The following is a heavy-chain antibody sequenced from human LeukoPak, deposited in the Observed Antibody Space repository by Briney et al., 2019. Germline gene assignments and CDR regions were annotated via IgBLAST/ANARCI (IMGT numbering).Heavy chain of an antibody. CDR1: GFTFSSYA. D-gene: IGHD3-9*01. V-gene: IGHV3-73*01. J-gene: IGHJ3*02. Sequence: GGSLRLSCAASGFTFSSYAMSWVRQASGKGLEWVGRIRSKANSYATAYAASVKGRFTISRDNSKNTAYLQMNSLKTEDTAVYYCEILTGDAFDIWGQGTMVTVSS. CDR3: EILTGDAFDI. CDR2: IRSKANSYAT.